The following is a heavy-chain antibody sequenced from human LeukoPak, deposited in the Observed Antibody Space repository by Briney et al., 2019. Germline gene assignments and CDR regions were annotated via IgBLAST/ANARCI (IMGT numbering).Heavy chain of an antibody. J-gene: IGHJ5*02. Sequence: SETLSLTCAVSGGSIRSSSYYWGWIRQPPGKGPEWIGSIYYSGSTYYNPSLKSRVTISVDMSKNQFSLKLSSVTAADTAVYYCARHGLEYQALYWFDPWGQGTLVTVSS. CDR1: GGSIRSSSYY. CDR3: ARHGLEYQALYWFDP. D-gene: IGHD2-2*01. V-gene: IGHV4-39*01. CDR2: IYYSGST.